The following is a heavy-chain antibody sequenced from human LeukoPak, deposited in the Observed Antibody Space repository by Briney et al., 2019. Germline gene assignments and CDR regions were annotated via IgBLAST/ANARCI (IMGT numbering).Heavy chain of an antibody. CDR3: ARDNTGSIDF. CDR1: GFTFDDYA. V-gene: IGHV3-33*08. CDR2: IWNDGNSA. D-gene: IGHD1-1*01. J-gene: IGHJ4*02. Sequence: QPGGSLRLSCAASGFTFDDYAMHWVRQAPGRGLDWVAIIWNDGNSAYYADSVKGRFSISRDNSRNTLYLQMNSLRAEDTGVYYCARDNTGSIDFWGQGTQVTVSS.